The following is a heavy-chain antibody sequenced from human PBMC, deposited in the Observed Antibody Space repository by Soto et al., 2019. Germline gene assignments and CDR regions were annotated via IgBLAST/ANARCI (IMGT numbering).Heavy chain of an antibody. CDR3: ARLATRYYFDY. D-gene: IGHD1-1*01. CDR1: GGSISSYY. Sequence: PSETLSLTCTVSGGSISSYYWSWIRQPPGKGLEWIGYIYYSGSTNYNPSLKSRVTISVDTSKNQFSLKMSSVTAADTVVYYCARLATRYYFDYWGQGTPVTVSS. CDR2: IYYSGST. V-gene: IGHV4-59*01. J-gene: IGHJ4*02.